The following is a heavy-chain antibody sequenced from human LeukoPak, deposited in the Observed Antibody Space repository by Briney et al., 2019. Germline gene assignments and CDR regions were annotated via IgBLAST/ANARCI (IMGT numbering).Heavy chain of an antibody. CDR1: GFTFDDYA. V-gene: IGHV3-9*01. D-gene: IGHD1-26*01. Sequence: PGGSLRLSCAASGFTFDDYAMHWVRQAPGKGLEWVSGISWNSGSIGYADSVKGRFTISRDNAKNSLYLQMNSLRAEDTALYYCAKDRGGSGSYFDYWGQGTLVTVSS. CDR3: AKDRGGSGSYFDY. J-gene: IGHJ4*02. CDR2: ISWNSGSI.